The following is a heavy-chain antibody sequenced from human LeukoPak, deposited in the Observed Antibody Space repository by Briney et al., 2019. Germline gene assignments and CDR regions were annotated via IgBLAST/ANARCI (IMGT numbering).Heavy chain of an antibody. CDR2: IFYSGGT. D-gene: IGHD6-13*01. J-gene: IGHJ3*02. Sequence: SETLSLTCTVSGGSISSYYWSWIRQPPGKGLEWIGFIFYSGGTNYNPSLKSRVAISVDTSKNQFSLKLSSVTAAGTAVYYCARAWEQQLVQGAFDIWGQGTLVTVSS. CDR3: ARAWEQQLVQGAFDI. CDR1: GGSISSYY. V-gene: IGHV4-59*01.